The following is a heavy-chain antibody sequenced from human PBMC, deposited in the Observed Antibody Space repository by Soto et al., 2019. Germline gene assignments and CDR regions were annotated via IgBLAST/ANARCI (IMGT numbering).Heavy chain of an antibody. J-gene: IGHJ4*02. Sequence: SETLSLTCTVSGGSISSGGYYWSWIRQHPGKGLEWIGYIYYSGSTYYNPSLKSRVTISVDTSKNQFSLKLSSVTAADTAVYYCASTYYYDSSGYYSLPYYFDYWGQGTLVTVSS. CDR2: IYYSGST. CDR3: ASTYYYDSSGYYSLPYYFDY. CDR1: GGSISSGGYY. V-gene: IGHV4-31*03. D-gene: IGHD3-22*01.